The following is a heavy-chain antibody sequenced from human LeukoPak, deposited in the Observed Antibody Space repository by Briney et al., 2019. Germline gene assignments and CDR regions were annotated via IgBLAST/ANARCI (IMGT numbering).Heavy chain of an antibody. Sequence: GGSLRLSCTVSGFTVSSNSMSWVRQAPGKGLEWVSFIYSDNTHYSDSVKGRFTISRDNSKNTLYLQMNSLRAEDTAVYYCARDLTHYYYMDVWGKGTTVTVSS. V-gene: IGHV3-53*01. CDR1: GFTVSSNS. J-gene: IGHJ6*03. CDR2: IYSDNT. CDR3: ARDLTHYYYMDV.